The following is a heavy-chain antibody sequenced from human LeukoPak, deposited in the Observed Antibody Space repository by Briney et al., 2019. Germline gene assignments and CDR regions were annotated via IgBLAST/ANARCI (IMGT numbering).Heavy chain of an antibody. J-gene: IGHJ6*02. Sequence: GGSLRLSCAASGFTFNSYSMSWVRQAPGKGLEWVANIKQDGSEKYYVDSVKGRFTISRDNAKNSLYLQMNSLRAEDTAVYYCARKDYYSDSNSLDVWGQGTTVTVSS. CDR3: ARKDYYSDSNSLDV. V-gene: IGHV3-7*01. CDR2: IKQDGSEK. CDR1: GFTFNSYS. D-gene: IGHD4-11*01.